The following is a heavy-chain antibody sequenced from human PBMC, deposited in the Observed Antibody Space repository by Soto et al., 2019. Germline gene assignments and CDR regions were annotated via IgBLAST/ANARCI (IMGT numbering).Heavy chain of an antibody. J-gene: IGHJ5*02. CDR2: INHSGST. V-gene: IGHV4-34*01. Sequence: SETLSLTCAVYGGSFSGYYWSWIRQPPGKGLEWIGEINHSGSTNYNPSLKSRVTISVDTSKNQFSLKLSSVTAADTAVYYCAREKTKYYYGSGSGWFDPWGQGTLVTVSS. D-gene: IGHD3-10*01. CDR3: AREKTKYYYGSGSGWFDP. CDR1: GGSFSGYY.